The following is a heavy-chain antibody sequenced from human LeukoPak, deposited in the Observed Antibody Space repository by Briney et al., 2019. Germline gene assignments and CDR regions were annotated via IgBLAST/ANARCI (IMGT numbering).Heavy chain of an antibody. CDR3: ARGGERYDYVWGSYRRQPFDY. CDR2: IIPIFGTA. CDR1: RGTFSSYA. V-gene: IGHV1-69*13. D-gene: IGHD3-16*02. Sequence: ASVKVSCKASRGTFSSYAISWVRQAPGQGLEWMGGIIPIFGTANYAQKFQGRVTITADESTSTAYMELSSLRSEDTAVYYCARGGERYDYVWGSYRRQPFDYWGQGTLVTVSS. J-gene: IGHJ4*02.